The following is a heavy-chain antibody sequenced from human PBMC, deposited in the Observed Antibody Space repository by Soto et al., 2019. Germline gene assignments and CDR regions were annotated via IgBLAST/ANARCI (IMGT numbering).Heavy chain of an antibody. D-gene: IGHD4-17*01. Sequence: QLHLQESGPGLVEPSETLSLTCTVSGGSFSSSNYYWGWIRQSPGKGLEWIGNIFYGGGSGGAYSRPSLKRRVTISVDTSKNQFSLNMRSLTAADTAVYFCARRGGGDSLFDSWGQGKLVTVSS. V-gene: IGHV4-39*01. J-gene: IGHJ4*02. CDR2: IFYGGGSGGA. CDR3: ARRGGGDSLFDS. CDR1: GGSFSSSNYY.